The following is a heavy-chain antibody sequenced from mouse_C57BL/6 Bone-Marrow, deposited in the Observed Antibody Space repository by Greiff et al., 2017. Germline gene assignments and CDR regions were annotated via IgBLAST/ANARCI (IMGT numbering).Heavy chain of an antibody. CDR3: ARGGAIYYDYDVLLAMDY. CDR2: IYPGSGST. V-gene: IGHV1-55*01. CDR1: GYTFTSYW. Sequence: QVHVKQPGAELVKPGASVKMSCKASGYTFTSYWITWVKQRPGQGLEWIGDIYPGSGSTNNNEKFKSKATLTVDTSSSTAYMQLSSLTSEDSAVYYCARGGAIYYDYDVLLAMDYWGQGTSVTVSS. D-gene: IGHD2-4*01. J-gene: IGHJ4*01.